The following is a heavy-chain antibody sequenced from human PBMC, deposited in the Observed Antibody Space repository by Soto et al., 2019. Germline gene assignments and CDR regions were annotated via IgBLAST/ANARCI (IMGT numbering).Heavy chain of an antibody. CDR3: ARLHGYSSGWYDY. Sequence: ASVKVSCKASGYTFSSNGVSWVRQAPGQGLEWMGWISTFNGNAHYAQKFQGRVTMTTDTSTNTAYMELTSLSSDDTAVYYCARLHGYSSGWYDYWGQGTLVTVSS. D-gene: IGHD6-19*01. CDR2: ISTFNGNA. J-gene: IGHJ4*02. CDR1: GYTFSSNG. V-gene: IGHV1-18*04.